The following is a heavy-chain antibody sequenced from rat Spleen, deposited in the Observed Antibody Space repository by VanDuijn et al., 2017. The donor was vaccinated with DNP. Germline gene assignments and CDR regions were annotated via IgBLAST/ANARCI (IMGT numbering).Heavy chain of an antibody. CDR3: AREGFRVTFAY. CDR1: GFTFSSYW. V-gene: IGHV5-58*01. J-gene: IGHJ3*01. D-gene: IGHD4-4*01. CDR2: INTDGGNT. Sequence: EVQLVETGGGLVQPGRSLRLSCVASGFTFSSYWMYWVRQAPGKGLEWISSINTDGGNTYYPDSVKGRFPVSRDNAENTIYLQMNSLRSEDTATYYCAREGFRVTFAYWGQGTLVTVSS.